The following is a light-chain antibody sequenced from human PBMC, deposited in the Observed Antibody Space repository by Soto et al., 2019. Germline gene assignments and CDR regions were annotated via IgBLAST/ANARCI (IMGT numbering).Light chain of an antibody. J-gene: IGLJ1*01. CDR2: DVN. CDR1: NSNIGFYNF. CDR3: CSYAGTYTYV. V-gene: IGLV2-11*01. Sequence: QPALTQPRSVSGSPGQSVTISCTGTNSNIGFYNFVSWYQQHPDKAPHLVIYDVNKRPSGVPDRFSGSKSGNTASLTISGLQADDEDDYYCCSYAGTYTYVFGIGTKVT.